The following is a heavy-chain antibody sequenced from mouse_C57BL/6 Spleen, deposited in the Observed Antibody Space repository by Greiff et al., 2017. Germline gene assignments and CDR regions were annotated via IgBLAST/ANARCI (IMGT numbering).Heavy chain of an antibody. CDR3: TREEIYYDYFDY. J-gene: IGHJ2*01. CDR2: IDPETGGT. Sequence: QVQLKESGAELVRPGASVTLSCKASGYTFTDYEMHWVKQTPVHGLEWIGAIDPETGGTAYNQKFKGKAILTADKSSSTAYMELRSLTSEDSAVYYCTREEIYYDYFDYWGQGTTLTVSS. V-gene: IGHV1-15*01. D-gene: IGHD2-4*01. CDR1: GYTFTDYE.